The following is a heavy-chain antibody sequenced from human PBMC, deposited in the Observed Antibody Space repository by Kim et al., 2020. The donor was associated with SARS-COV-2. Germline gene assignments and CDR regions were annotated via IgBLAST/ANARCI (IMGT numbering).Heavy chain of an antibody. D-gene: IGHD3-10*01. V-gene: IGHV3-30*02. CDR3: AKDPRYGEDY. Sequence: NKYYADSVKGRFTISRDNSKNTLYLQMNSLRAEDTAVYYCAKDPRYGEDYWGQGTLVTVSS. CDR2: NK. J-gene: IGHJ4*02.